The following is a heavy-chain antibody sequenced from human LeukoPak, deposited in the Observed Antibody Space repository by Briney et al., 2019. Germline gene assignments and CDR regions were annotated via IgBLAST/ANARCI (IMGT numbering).Heavy chain of an antibody. CDR2: ISGSGDST. V-gene: IGHV3-23*01. D-gene: IGHD3-9*01. J-gene: IGHJ4*02. CDR3: ARELLRYFDWLPAY. CDR1: GFTFSNYA. Sequence: PGGSLRLSCAASGFTFSNYAMRWVRQAPGKGLEWVSGISGSGDSTYYANSVKGRFTISRDNAKNSLYLQMNSLRAEDTAVYYCARELLRYFDWLPAYWGQGTLVTVSS.